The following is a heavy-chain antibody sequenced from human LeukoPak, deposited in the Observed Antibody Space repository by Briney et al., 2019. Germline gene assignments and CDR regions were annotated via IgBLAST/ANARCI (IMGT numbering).Heavy chain of an antibody. J-gene: IGHJ4*02. CDR3: ARGAIVGATLSGY. CDR2: ISSSSSYI. CDR1: GFTFSSYS. Sequence: GGSLRLSCAASGFTFSSYSMNWVRQAPGKGLEWVSSISSSSSYIYYADSVKGRFTISRDNAKNSLYLQMNSLRAEDTAVYYCARGAIVGATLSGYWGQGTLVTVSS. V-gene: IGHV3-21*01. D-gene: IGHD1-26*01.